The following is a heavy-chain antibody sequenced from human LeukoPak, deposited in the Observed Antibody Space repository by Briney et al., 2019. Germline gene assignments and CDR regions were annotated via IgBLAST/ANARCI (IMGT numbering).Heavy chain of an antibody. V-gene: IGHV3-73*01. CDR2: IRSKPNSYAT. D-gene: IGHD5-18*01. CDR1: GFXFSGSA. Sequence: GGSLKLSCAASGFXFSGSAIHWVRQASGKGLEWVGRIRSKPNSYATAYAASVKGRFTISRDDSKNTAYLQMNSLKTEDTAVYYCTTREDTAMVAFDYWGRGTLVTVSS. CDR3: TTREDTAMVAFDY. J-gene: IGHJ4*02.